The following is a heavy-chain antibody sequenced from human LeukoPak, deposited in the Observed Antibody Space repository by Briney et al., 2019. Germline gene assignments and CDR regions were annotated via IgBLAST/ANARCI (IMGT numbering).Heavy chain of an antibody. Sequence: GGSLRLSCAAFGFTFSTYAMSWVRQAPGKGLEWVSSINDSDGGTYYADSVRGRFTISRDNYRNTLYLQLNSLRAEDTAVYSCAKGAEQWLVTGGFESWGQGTLVTVS. CDR2: INDSDGGT. D-gene: IGHD6-19*01. V-gene: IGHV3-23*01. CDR1: GFTFSTYA. J-gene: IGHJ4*02. CDR3: AKGAEQWLVTGGFES.